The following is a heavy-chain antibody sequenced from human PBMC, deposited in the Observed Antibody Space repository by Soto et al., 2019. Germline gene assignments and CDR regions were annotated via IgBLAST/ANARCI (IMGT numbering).Heavy chain of an antibody. CDR1: GFTFTTYA. Sequence: GGSLRLSCATSGFTFTTYAIHWGRPAPGKGLEWVEVIYADGNYRFHEDSSKGRYTISRDSSKDTGYLQMNSLRAEDKAVYYCARDSTYDSDGHYSLDYWGQGTLVTVSS. J-gene: IGHJ4*02. CDR2: IYADGNYR. D-gene: IGHD3-22*01. V-gene: IGHV3-33*01. CDR3: ARDSTYDSDGHYSLDY.